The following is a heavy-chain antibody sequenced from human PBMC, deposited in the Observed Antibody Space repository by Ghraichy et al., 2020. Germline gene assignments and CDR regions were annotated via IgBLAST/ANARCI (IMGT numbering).Heavy chain of an antibody. D-gene: IGHD2-2*01. CDR2: IYYSGTT. J-gene: IGHJ5*02. V-gene: IGHV4-31*03. Sequence: LRLSCTVSAGSVRSSVYYWTWIRQHPGKGLEWIGYIYYSGTTFYNPSLKSRVSMSVDTSTNQFSLKLSSVTAADTAVYYCARLNNNVLLPAASNWFDPWGQGTLVTVSS. CDR1: AGSVRSSVYY. CDR3: ARLNNNVLLPAASNWFDP.